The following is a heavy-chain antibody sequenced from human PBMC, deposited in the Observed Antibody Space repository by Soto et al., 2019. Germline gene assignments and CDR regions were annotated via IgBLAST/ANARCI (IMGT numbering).Heavy chain of an antibody. Sequence: PSETLSLTCTVSGGSISSSSYYWGWIRQPPGKGLEWIGSIYYSGSTYYNPSLKSRVTISVDTSKNQFSLKLSSVTAADTAVYYCARLRFGRWFGPITDYWGQGTLVTVSS. CDR3: ARLRFGRWFGPITDY. CDR1: GGSISSSSYY. CDR2: IYYSGST. J-gene: IGHJ4*02. D-gene: IGHD3-10*01. V-gene: IGHV4-39*01.